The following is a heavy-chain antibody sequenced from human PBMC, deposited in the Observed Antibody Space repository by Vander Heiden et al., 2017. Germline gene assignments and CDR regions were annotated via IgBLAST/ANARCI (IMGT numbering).Heavy chain of an antibody. Sequence: EVQLVESGGGLVQPGGSLRLSCAASGFTFSSYWMSWVRQAPGKGLEWVANIKQDGSEKYYVDSVKGRFTISRDNAKNSLYLQMNSLRAEDTAVYYCARWGAYIYCSSTSCYPGTVAGPTEVYYYYGMDVWGQGTTVTVSS. CDR1: GFTFSSYW. CDR2: IKQDGSEK. V-gene: IGHV3-7*01. J-gene: IGHJ6*02. D-gene: IGHD2-2*01. CDR3: ARWGAYIYCSSTSCYPGTVAGPTEVYYYYGMDV.